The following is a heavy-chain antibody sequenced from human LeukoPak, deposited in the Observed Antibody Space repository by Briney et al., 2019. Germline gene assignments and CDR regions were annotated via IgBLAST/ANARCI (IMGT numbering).Heavy chain of an antibody. V-gene: IGHV1-3*01. Sequence: VASVKVSCKASGYTFTSYAMHWVRPAPGQRLEWMGWINAGNGNTKYSQKFQGRVTITRDTSASTAYMELSSLRSEDTAVYYCARTGYGSGNSKSMDVWGQGTTVTVSS. CDR2: INAGNGNT. J-gene: IGHJ6*02. D-gene: IGHD3-10*01. CDR1: GYTFTSYA. CDR3: ARTGYGSGNSKSMDV.